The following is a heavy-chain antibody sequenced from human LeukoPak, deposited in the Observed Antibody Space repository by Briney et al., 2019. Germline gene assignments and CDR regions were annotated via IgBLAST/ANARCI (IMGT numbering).Heavy chain of an antibody. CDR2: IYHSGST. CDR1: GYSISSGYY. V-gene: IGHV4-38-2*02. J-gene: IGHJ4*02. CDR3: ASTVTLPYFDY. Sequence: SETLSLTCTVSGYSISSGYYWGWIRQPPGKGLEWIGSIYHSGSTYYNPSLKSRVTISVDTSKNQFSLKLSSVTAADTAVYYCASTVTLPYFDYWGLGTLVTVSS. D-gene: IGHD4-17*01.